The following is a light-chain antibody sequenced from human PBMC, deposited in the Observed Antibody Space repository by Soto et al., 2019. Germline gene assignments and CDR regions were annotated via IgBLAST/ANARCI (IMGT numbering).Light chain of an antibody. CDR2: EVT. J-gene: IGLJ2*01. CDR3: ISYAGSNNFKV. V-gene: IGLV2-8*01. CDR1: SSDVGGYNY. Sequence: QSVLTQPPSASGSPGQSVTISCTGTSSDVGGYNYVSWYQQHPGKAPKLMIYEVTKRPSGVPNRFSGSKSGNTASLTVSGLQAEDEADYYCISYAGSNNFKVFGGGTKLTV.